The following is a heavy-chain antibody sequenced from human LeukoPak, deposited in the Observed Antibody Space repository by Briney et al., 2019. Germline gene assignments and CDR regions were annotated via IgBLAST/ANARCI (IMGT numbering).Heavy chain of an antibody. V-gene: IGHV4-38-2*02. CDR3: ARGLIGAAAID. CDR1: GYSISSGYY. J-gene: IGHJ4*02. CDR2: IYHGGST. D-gene: IGHD6-13*01. Sequence: PSETLSLTCSVSGYSISSGYYWGWVRQPPGKGLEWIGNIYHGGSTYYNPSLKSRVTISVDPSKNQFSLKLSSVTAADTAVYYCARGLIGAAAIDWGQGTLVTVSS.